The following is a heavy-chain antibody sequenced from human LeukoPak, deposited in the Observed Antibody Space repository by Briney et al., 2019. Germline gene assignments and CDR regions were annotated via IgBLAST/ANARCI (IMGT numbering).Heavy chain of an antibody. J-gene: IGHJ4*02. CDR3: AKDRDSYRLGIYSSFDY. D-gene: IGHD3-10*01. CDR1: GFTFSNYA. CDR2: VRYDGSNK. Sequence: GGSLRLSCAASGFTFSNYAMYWVRRAPGKGLEWAAFVRYDGSNKYYADSVKGRFTISRDNSKNTLSLHMNSLRPEDTAVYYCAKDRDSYRLGIYSSFDYWGQGTLVTVSS. V-gene: IGHV3-30*02.